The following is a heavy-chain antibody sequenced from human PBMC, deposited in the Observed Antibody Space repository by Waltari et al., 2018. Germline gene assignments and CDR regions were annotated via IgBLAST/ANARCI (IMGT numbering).Heavy chain of an antibody. Sequence: EVQLVQSGAEVKKPGESLKISCKGSGYSFTSYWIGWVRQMPGKGLEWMGIIYPGDSDTRYSPAFQGQGTIAADKSISTAYLQWSSLKASDTAMYYCARLPHTAMVKGAFDIWGQGTMVTVSS. CDR1: GYSFTSYW. J-gene: IGHJ3*02. D-gene: IGHD5-18*01. CDR3: ARLPHTAMVKGAFDI. CDR2: IYPGDSDT. V-gene: IGHV5-51*01.